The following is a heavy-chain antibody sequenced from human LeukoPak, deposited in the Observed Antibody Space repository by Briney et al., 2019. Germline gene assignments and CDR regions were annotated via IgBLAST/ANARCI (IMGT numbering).Heavy chain of an antibody. CDR2: ISISSSYI. V-gene: IGHV3-21*01. J-gene: IGHJ4*02. Sequence: GGSLRLSCAVSGFTFSGFWMSWSRQAPGKGLEWVSSISISSSYIYYADSVKGRFTISRDNAKNSLYLQMNSLRAEDTAVYYCARGPQKNGHSSGYPGYFDYWGQGTLVTVSS. CDR1: GFTFSGFW. D-gene: IGHD3-22*01. CDR3: ARGPQKNGHSSGYPGYFDY.